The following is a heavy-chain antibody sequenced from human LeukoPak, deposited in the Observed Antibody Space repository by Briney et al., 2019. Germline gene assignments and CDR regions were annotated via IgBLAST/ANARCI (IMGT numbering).Heavy chain of an antibody. CDR3: AKGSGGDYFPYYYYYGMDV. D-gene: IGHD4-17*01. V-gene: IGHV3-30*18. Sequence: PGGSLRLSCAASGFTFSSYGMHWVRQAPGKGLEWVALISYDGSNKYYADSVKGRFTISRDNSKNTLYLQMNSLRAEDTAVYYCAKGSGGDYFPYYYYYGMDVWGQGTTVTVSS. J-gene: IGHJ6*02. CDR2: ISYDGSNK. CDR1: GFTFSSYG.